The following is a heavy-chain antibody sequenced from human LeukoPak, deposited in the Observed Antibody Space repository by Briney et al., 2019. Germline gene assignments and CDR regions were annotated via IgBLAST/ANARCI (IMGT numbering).Heavy chain of an antibody. Sequence: SETLSLTCTVSGGSISSSSYYWGWIRQPPGKGLEWIGSIYYSGSTYYNPSLKSRVTISVDTSKNQFSLKLSSVTAADTAVYYCAHYYDSRGVGAFDIWGQGTMVTVSS. J-gene: IGHJ3*02. CDR1: GGSISSSSYY. V-gene: IGHV4-39*01. D-gene: IGHD3-22*01. CDR2: IYYSGST. CDR3: AHYYDSRGVGAFDI.